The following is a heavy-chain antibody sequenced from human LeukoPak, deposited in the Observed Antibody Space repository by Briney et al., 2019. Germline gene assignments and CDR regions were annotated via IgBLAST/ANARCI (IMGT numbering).Heavy chain of an antibody. J-gene: IGHJ4*02. CDR3: ARDSTSNEGFDY. CDR2: IYYSGST. D-gene: IGHD2-2*01. CDR1: GGSISSYY. V-gene: IGHV4-59*12. Sequence: SETLSLTCTVSGGSISSYYWSWIRQPPGKGLEWIGYIYYSGSTNYNPSLKSRVTISVDTSKNQFSLKLSSVTAADTAVYYCARDSTSNEGFDYWGQGTLVTVSS.